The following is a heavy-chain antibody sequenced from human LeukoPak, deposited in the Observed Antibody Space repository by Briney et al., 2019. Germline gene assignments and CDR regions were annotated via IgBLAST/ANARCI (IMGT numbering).Heavy chain of an antibody. CDR1: GYSISSGYY. CDR2: IYHSEST. CDR3: ARVGFGELSGYYYGMDV. J-gene: IGHJ6*04. V-gene: IGHV4-38-2*01. Sequence: RPSETLSLTCAVSGYSISSGYYWGWIRQPPGKGLEWIGSIYHSESTYYNPSLKSRVTISVDTSKNQFSLKLSSVTAADTAVYYCARVGFGELSGYYYGMDVWGKGTTVTVSS. D-gene: IGHD3-10*01.